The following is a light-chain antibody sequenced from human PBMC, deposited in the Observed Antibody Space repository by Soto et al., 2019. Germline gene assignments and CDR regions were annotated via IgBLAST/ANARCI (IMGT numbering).Light chain of an antibody. CDR1: QSVSSNY. V-gene: IGKV3-20*01. CDR2: GAS. J-gene: IGKJ4*01. CDR3: QQYGSSPLT. Sequence: EIVLTQSPGTLSLSPGERATLSCRASQSVSSNYLAWYQQKPGQAPRLLIYGASSRATGIPDRFSSSGSGTDFTLTISRLEPEDFAVYYCQQYGSSPLTCGGGTKVEIK.